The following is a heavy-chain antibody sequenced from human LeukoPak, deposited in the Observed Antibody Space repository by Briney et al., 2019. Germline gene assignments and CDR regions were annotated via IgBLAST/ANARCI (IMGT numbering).Heavy chain of an antibody. V-gene: IGHV6-1*01. J-gene: IGHJ3*02. CDR1: GDSVSSNSAA. D-gene: IGHD4-17*01. CDR3: ARKTTTGPTKAAFDI. CDR2: TYYRSKWYN. Sequence: SQTLSLTCAISGDSVSSNSAAWNWVRQSPSRGLEWLGRTYYRSKWYNDYAVSVKSRITINPDTSKNQFSLKLSSVTAVDTAVYYCARKTTTGPTKAAFDIWGQGTMLTVSS.